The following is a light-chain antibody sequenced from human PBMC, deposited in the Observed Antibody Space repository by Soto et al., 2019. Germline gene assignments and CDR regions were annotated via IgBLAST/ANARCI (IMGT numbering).Light chain of an antibody. CDR2: SAS. CDR1: QALSNY. V-gene: IGKV1-9*01. Sequence: IHLTRSPSFLSASVLDAVGTSGLGSQALSNYLAWYQQRPGKPPDLMIYSASTLQSGVPSRFGGSGSETEFSLTIRALQPEDFATYYCQQLSRYQLTFGGGTKVDI. J-gene: IGKJ4*01. CDR3: QQLSRYQLT.